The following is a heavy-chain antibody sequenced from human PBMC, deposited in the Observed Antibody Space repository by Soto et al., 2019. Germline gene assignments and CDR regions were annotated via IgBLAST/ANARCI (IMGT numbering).Heavy chain of an antibody. CDR3: ARGDSTDCSNGVCSFFYNHDMDV. CDR1: GGTFSSYA. Sequence: CKASGGTFSSYAISWVRQAPGQGLEWMGGIIPIFGTANYAQKFQGRVTITADKSTSTAYMELSSLRSDDTAIYYCARGDSTDCSNGVCSFFYNHDMDVWGQGTTVTVSS. D-gene: IGHD2-8*01. J-gene: IGHJ6*02. V-gene: IGHV1-69*06. CDR2: IIPIFGTA.